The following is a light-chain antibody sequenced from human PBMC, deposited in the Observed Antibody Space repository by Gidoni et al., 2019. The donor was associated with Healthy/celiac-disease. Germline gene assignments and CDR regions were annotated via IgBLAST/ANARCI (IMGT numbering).Light chain of an antibody. J-gene: IGKJ4*01. V-gene: IGKV1-39*01. CDR3: QQSYSTPQLT. CDR2: AAS. Sequence: SLSASVGDRVTITCRASQSISSYLNWYQQKPGKAPKLLIYAASSLQSGVPSRFSGSGSGTDFTLTISSLQPEDFATYYCQQSYSTPQLTFGGGTKVEIK. CDR1: QSISSY.